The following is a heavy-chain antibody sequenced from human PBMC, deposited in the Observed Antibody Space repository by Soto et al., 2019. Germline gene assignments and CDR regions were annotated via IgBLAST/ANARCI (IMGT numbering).Heavy chain of an antibody. V-gene: IGHV3-23*01. CDR3: AKGRITMVRGVIIMGREGFDY. Sequence: GSLRLSCAASGFTFSSYAMSWVRQAPGKGLEWVSAISGSGGSTYYADSVKGRFTISRDNSKNTPYLQMNSLRAEDTAVYYCAKGRITMVRGVIIMGREGFDYWGQGTLVTVSS. D-gene: IGHD3-10*01. CDR2: ISGSGGST. CDR1: GFTFSSYA. J-gene: IGHJ4*02.